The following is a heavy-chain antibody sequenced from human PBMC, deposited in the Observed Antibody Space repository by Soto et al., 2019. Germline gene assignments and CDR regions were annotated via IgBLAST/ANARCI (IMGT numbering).Heavy chain of an antibody. CDR3: ARVSSSGWYGEFDY. Sequence: NPSETLSLTCTVSGGSISSYYWSWIRQPAGKGLEWIGRIYTSGSTNYNPSLKSRVTMSVDTSKNQFSLKLSSVTAADTAVYYCARVSSSGWYGEFDYWGQGTLVTVSS. CDR2: IYTSGST. V-gene: IGHV4-4*07. CDR1: GGSISSYY. D-gene: IGHD6-19*01. J-gene: IGHJ4*02.